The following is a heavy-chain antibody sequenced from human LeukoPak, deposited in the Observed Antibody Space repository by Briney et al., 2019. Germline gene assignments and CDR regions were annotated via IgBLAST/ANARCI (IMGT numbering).Heavy chain of an antibody. J-gene: IGHJ2*01. V-gene: IGHV4-59*01. CDR1: GGPISSYY. Sequence: SETLSLACTVSGGPISSYYWSWIRQPPGKGLEWIGYIYYSGSTNYNPSLKSRATISVDTSKNQFSLKLSSVTAADTAVYYCAREAYYYGSGSPRWFDLWGRGTLVTVSS. D-gene: IGHD3-10*01. CDR3: AREAYYYGSGSPRWFDL. CDR2: IYYSGST.